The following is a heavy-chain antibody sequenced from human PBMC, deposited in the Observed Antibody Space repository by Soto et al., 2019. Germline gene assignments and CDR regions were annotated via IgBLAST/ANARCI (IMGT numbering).Heavy chain of an antibody. V-gene: IGHV3-7*01. J-gene: IGHJ4*02. D-gene: IGHD2-21*02. CDR2: IKPDGSAP. CDR1: GFTFGSYW. Sequence: EVQLVESGGGLVQPGGSPRLSCAVSGFTFGSYWMNWVRLITGQGLEWVAYIKPDGSAPYYVDSVKGRFTTSRDNAKNSLYLQMNSLRVEDTSVYYCARAGYCGPGCYYYFDCWGQVTLVTVSS. CDR3: ARAGYCGPGCYYYFDC.